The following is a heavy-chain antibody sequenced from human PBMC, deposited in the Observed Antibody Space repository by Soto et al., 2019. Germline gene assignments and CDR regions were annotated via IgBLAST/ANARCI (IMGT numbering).Heavy chain of an antibody. D-gene: IGHD3-10*01. CDR1: GGSISSADYY. Sequence: QVQLQESGPGLVKPSQTLSLTCTVSGGSISSADYYWTWIRQPPGKGLEWLGYIYYSGNTYYNPSLKSRVSISVDTSKNHFSLKLSSVTAADTAVYYCARGTTHYLYGSGTYYFDYWGRGTLVTVSS. CDR2: IYYSGNT. J-gene: IGHJ4*02. CDR3: ARGTTHYLYGSGTYYFDY. V-gene: IGHV4-30-4*01.